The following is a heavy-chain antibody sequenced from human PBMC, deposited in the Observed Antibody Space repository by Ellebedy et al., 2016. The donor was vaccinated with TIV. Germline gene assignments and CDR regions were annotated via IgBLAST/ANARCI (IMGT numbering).Heavy chain of an antibody. D-gene: IGHD2-2*01. CDR2: IGAYNGNT. CDR3: ARDIGYQLIRGNDF. V-gene: IGHV1-18*01. Sequence: ASVKVSXXASGYTFSNYGITWVRQAPGQGLEWMGWIGAYNGNTNYAQKPQGRVTMTTDTSTSTAYMELRSLRSDDTAVYYCARDIGYQLIRGNDFWGLGTLVTVSS. J-gene: IGHJ4*02. CDR1: GYTFSNYG.